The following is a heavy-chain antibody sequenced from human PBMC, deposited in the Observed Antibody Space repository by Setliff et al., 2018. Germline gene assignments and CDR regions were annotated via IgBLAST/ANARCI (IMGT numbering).Heavy chain of an antibody. V-gene: IGHV4-39*07. Sequence: SETLSLTCNVSGGSISTSNYHWGWVRQPPGKGLEWIANIYFNGRTFSHPSLRSRVTVSVDTSKNQFSLKLTSVTAADTAMYYCARVYGENDLPDIWGQGTMVTVSS. CDR3: ARVYGENDLPDI. CDR2: IYFNGRT. D-gene: IGHD4-17*01. CDR1: GGSISTSNYH. J-gene: IGHJ3*02.